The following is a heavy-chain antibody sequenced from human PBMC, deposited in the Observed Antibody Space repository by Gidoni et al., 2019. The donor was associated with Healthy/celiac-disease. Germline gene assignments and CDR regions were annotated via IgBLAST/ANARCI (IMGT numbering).Heavy chain of an antibody. V-gene: IGHV4-39*01. Sequence: QLQLQESGPGLVKPSETLSLTCTVPGGSISSSSYYWGWIRQPPGKGLEWIGSIYYSGSTYYNPSLKSRVTISVDTSKNQFSLKLSSVTAADTAVYYCARGVIAAAGKSSGWFDPWGQGTLVTVSS. D-gene: IGHD6-13*01. CDR3: ARGVIAAAGKSSGWFDP. CDR1: GGSISSSSYY. J-gene: IGHJ5*02. CDR2: IYYSGST.